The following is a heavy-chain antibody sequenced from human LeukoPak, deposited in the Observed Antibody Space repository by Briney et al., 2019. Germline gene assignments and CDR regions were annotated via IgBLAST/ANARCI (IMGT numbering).Heavy chain of an antibody. CDR3: ARDPSTLTRRDDY. Sequence: GGTLRLSCAASIFSFNLYGISWVRQAPGKGLEWIATISGSGTNTHYADSVKGRLTISRDNSKNTVYVQMNSLRAEDTAVYYCARDPSTLTRRDDYWGQGTLVTVSS. D-gene: IGHD1-1*01. CDR1: IFSFNLYG. J-gene: IGHJ4*02. CDR2: ISGSGTNT. V-gene: IGHV3-23*01.